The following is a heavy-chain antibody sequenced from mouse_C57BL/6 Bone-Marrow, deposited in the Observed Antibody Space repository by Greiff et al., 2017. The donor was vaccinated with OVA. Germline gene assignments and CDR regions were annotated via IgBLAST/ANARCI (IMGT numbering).Heavy chain of an antibody. CDR1: GFTFSSYG. Sequence: EVQLVESGGDLVKPGGSLKLSCAASGFTFSSYGMSWVRQTPDKRLEWVATISSGGSYTYYPDSVKGRFTISRDNAKNTLYLQMSSLKSEDTAMYYCARRGDYYGSPYYFDYWGQGTTLTVSS. CDR3: ARRGDYYGSPYYFDY. CDR2: ISSGGSYT. J-gene: IGHJ2*01. D-gene: IGHD1-1*01. V-gene: IGHV5-6*01.